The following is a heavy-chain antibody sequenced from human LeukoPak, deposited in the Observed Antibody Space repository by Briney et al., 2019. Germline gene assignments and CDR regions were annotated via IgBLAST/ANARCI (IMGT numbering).Heavy chain of an antibody. CDR2: IYYSGST. D-gene: IGHD1-1*01. J-gene: IGHJ4*02. Sequence: SETLSLTCTVSGYSISSGYYWGWIRQPPGKGLEWIGSIYYSGSTYYNPSLKSRVTISVDTSKNQFSLKLSSVTAADTAVYYCARDRRTGTYFDFDYWGQGTLVTVSS. V-gene: IGHV4-38-2*02. CDR1: GYSISSGYY. CDR3: ARDRRTGTYFDFDY.